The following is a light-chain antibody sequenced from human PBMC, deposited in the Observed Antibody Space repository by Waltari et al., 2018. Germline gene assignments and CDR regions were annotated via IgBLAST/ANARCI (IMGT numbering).Light chain of an antibody. CDR2: EVT. V-gene: IGLV2-8*01. CDR3: SSYVGSDNVV. Sequence: QSALTQPPSASGSPGQSVTFSCTGTSSDVVGSHSVSLYQQHPGKAPKLMIYEVTKRPSGVPDRFSGSKSGNTASLTVSGLQAEDEADYYCSSYVGSDNVVFGGGTKLTVL. CDR1: SSDVVGSHS. J-gene: IGLJ3*02.